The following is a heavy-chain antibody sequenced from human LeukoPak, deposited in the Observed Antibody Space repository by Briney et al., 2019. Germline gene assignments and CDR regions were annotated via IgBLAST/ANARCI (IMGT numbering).Heavy chain of an antibody. V-gene: IGHV3-33*03. D-gene: IGHD3-9*01. CDR2: IRYDGSNK. CDR1: GFTFSRYG. CDR3: ASGYTTGYSGDAFNI. J-gene: IGHJ3*02. Sequence: GRSLRLSCVASGFTFSRYGMHWVRQAPGKELEWVAIIRYDGSNKYYADSEKGRFTISRDTSKNTLYLQMDSLRAEDTVVYYCASGYTTGYSGDAFNIWGQGTMVIVSS.